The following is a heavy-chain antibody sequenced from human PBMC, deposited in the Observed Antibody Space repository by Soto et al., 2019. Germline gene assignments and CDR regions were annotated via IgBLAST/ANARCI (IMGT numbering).Heavy chain of an antibody. J-gene: IGHJ6*02. V-gene: IGHV1-69*01. CDR3: AAELGFGKLSFV. Sequence: QVQVVQSGVEVRRPGSSVKVSCKASGDTFKNCVISWVRQAPGQGLEWMGGIITLFGTTDFAQRFQGRLTITTDESTTTAYMELSRLISEDTATYYCAAELGFGKLSFVWGQGTTVIVSS. D-gene: IGHD3-16*02. CDR2: IITLFGTT. CDR1: GDTFKNCV.